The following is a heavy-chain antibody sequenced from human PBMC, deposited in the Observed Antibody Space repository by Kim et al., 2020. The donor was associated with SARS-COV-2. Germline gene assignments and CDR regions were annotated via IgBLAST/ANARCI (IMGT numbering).Heavy chain of an antibody. J-gene: IGHJ4*02. CDR3: ARSGYYDSSGYYRIFDY. Sequence: SETLSLTCAVYGGSFSGYYWSWIRQPPGKGLEWIGEINHSGSTNYNPSLKSRVTISVDTSKNQFSLKLSSVTAADTAVYYCARSGYYDSSGYYRIFDYWGQGTLVTVSS. V-gene: IGHV4-34*01. D-gene: IGHD3-22*01. CDR2: INHSGST. CDR1: GGSFSGYY.